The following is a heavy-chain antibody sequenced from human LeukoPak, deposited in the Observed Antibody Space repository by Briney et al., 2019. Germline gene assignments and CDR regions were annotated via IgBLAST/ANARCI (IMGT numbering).Heavy chain of an antibody. V-gene: IGHV4-30-2*01. J-gene: IGHJ2*01. CDR1: GGSISSGGYY. CDR3: ARAQDIVVVVAATGYFDL. D-gene: IGHD2-15*01. Sequence: SETLSLTCTVSGGSISSGGYYWSWIRQPPGKGLEWIGYISHSGNTYYNPSLQSRVTISVDRSKNQFSLKLSSVTAADTAVYYCARAQDIVVVVAATGYFDLWGRGTLVTVSS. CDR2: ISHSGNT.